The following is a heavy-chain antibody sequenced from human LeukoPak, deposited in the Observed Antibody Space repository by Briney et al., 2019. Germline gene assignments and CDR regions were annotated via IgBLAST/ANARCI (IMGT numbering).Heavy chain of an antibody. J-gene: IGHJ4*02. Sequence: ASVKVSCKASGGTFSSYAISWVRQAPGQGLEWMGIINPSGGSTSYAQKFQGRVTMTTDTSTSTAYMELRSLRSDDTAVYYCARNYDYVWGSHRSPEHFDYWGQGTLVTVSS. CDR1: GGTFSSYA. CDR3: ARNYDYVWGSHRSPEHFDY. CDR2: INPSGGST. D-gene: IGHD3-16*02. V-gene: IGHV1-46*01.